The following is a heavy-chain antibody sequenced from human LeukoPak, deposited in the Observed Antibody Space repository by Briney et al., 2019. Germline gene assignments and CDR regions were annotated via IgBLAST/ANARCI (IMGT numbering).Heavy chain of an antibody. CDR3: ARGEFRYGGNSDY. D-gene: IGHD4-23*01. Sequence: SETLSLTCAVYGGSFSGYYWSWIRQPPGKGLEWIGEINHSGSTNYNPSLKSRVTISVDTSKNQFSLKLSSVTAADTAVYYCARGEFRYGGNSDYWGQGTLVTVSS. V-gene: IGHV4-34*01. CDR1: GGSFSGYY. J-gene: IGHJ4*02. CDR2: INHSGST.